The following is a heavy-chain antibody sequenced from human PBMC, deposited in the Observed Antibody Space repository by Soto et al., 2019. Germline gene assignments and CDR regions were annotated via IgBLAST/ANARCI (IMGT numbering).Heavy chain of an antibody. CDR1: GGTFSSYT. J-gene: IGHJ6*03. V-gene: IGHV1-69*08. CDR3: AREPQTTSYDYYYYMDV. Sequence: QVQLVQSGAEVKKPGSSVKVSCKASGGTFSSYTISWVRQAPGQGLEWMGRIIPILGIANYAQKFQGRVTITADNSTRTADIELSSLRSEDTAVYYCAREPQTTSYDYYYYMDVWGKGTTVTVSS. D-gene: IGHD1-7*01. CDR2: IIPILGIA.